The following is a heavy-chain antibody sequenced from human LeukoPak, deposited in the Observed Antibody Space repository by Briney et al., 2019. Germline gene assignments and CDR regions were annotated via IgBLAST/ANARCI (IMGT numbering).Heavy chain of an antibody. V-gene: IGHV3-23*01. J-gene: IGHJ4*02. CDR1: GFTFSSYC. CDR2: ISGSGGST. CDR3: AKDHRGSGSCFGY. D-gene: IGHD3-10*01. Sequence: GGTLRLSCAASGFTFSSYCISWVRQAPGKGLEWVSTISGSGGSTYYADSVKGRFTISRDNSKNTLYLQMNSLRAEDTAVYYCAKDHRGSGSCFGYWGQGTLVTVSS.